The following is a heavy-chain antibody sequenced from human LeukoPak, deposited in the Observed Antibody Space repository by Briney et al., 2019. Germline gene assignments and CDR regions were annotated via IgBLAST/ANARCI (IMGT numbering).Heavy chain of an antibody. V-gene: IGHV4-59*12. Sequence: PSETLSLTCTVSGGSISSYYWSWIRQPPGKGLKWIGYIYYTGSTNYNPSLKSRVTISVDTSKNQFSLKLSSVTAADTAVYYCARGRKQWLVKGGWFDPWGQGTLVTVSS. J-gene: IGHJ5*02. CDR1: GGSISSYY. CDR3: ARGRKQWLVKGGWFDP. D-gene: IGHD6-19*01. CDR2: IYYTGST.